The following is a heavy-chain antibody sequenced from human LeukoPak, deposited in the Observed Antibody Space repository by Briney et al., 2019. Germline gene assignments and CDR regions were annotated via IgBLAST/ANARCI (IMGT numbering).Heavy chain of an antibody. V-gene: IGHV4-38-2*01. CDR1: GYSISSGYY. D-gene: IGHD2-2*01. CDR2: IFHNEDT. J-gene: IGHJ4*02. Sequence: SETLSLTCAVSGYSISSGYYWGWIRQPPGKGLEWVGSIFHNEDTRYSPSLKSRITISVDTSKNQFSLKLTSVTAADTAVYYCARSPHCTATSCYLGGYYLDYWGQGTLATVSS. CDR3: ARSPHCTATSCYLGGYYLDY.